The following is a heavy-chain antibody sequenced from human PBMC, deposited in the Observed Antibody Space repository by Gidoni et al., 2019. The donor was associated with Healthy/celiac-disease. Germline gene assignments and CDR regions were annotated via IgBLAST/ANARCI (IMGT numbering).Heavy chain of an antibody. CDR2: IYYSGST. CDR3: AREFYDSSGFTPLIDP. J-gene: IGHJ5*02. Sequence: QVQLQESGPGLVKPSETLSLTCTVSGGSISSYYWSWIRQPPGKGLEWIGYIYYSGSTNYNPSLKSRVTISVDTSKNQFSLKLSSVTAADTAVYYCAREFYDSSGFTPLIDPWGQGTLVTVSS. V-gene: IGHV4-59*01. CDR1: GGSISSYY. D-gene: IGHD3-22*01.